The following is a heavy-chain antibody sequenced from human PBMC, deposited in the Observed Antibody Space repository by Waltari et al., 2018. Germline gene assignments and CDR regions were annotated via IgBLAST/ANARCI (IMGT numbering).Heavy chain of an antibody. Sequence: QVQLVESGGGVFQPGRSLRLSCAASGFPFSSYALHCVRQAPGKGLEWGAVIWYDGSNKYYADSVKGRFTISRDNSKNTLYLQMNSLRAEDTAMYYCAKDRYSSGWIDYWGQGTLVTVSS. CDR2: IWYDGSNK. D-gene: IGHD6-19*01. V-gene: IGHV3-30*18. J-gene: IGHJ4*02. CDR1: GFPFSSYA. CDR3: AKDRYSSGWIDY.